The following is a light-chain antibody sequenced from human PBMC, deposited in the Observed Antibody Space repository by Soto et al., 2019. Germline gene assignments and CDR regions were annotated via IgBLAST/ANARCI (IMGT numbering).Light chain of an antibody. V-gene: IGKV3-20*01. CDR3: QQYGSSPST. CDR2: GAS. Sequence: EIVLTQSPATLSVSPGERATLSCRASQSVSSSFLAWYQQQPDQAPRLLIYGASSRATGIPDRFSGSGSGTDFTLTISSLEPEDFAVYYCQQYGSSPSTFGQGTKVEIK. J-gene: IGKJ1*01. CDR1: QSVSSSF.